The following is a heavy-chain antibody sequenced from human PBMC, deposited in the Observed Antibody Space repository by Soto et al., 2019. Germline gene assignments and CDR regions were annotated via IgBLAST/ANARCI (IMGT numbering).Heavy chain of an antibody. CDR1: GYTFTDYY. CDR3: ASGSSVAFDY. J-gene: IGHJ4*02. V-gene: IGHV1-46*01. D-gene: IGHD2-21*01. CDR2: INPSGGST. Sequence: QVQLVQSGAEVKKPGASVKVSCKASGYTFTDYYLHWVRQAPGQGLEWMGFINPSGGSTTYLQKFQGRVTMTRDTSTGTVYMDLSSLTSEDTAVYYCASGSSVAFDYWGQGTLVTVSS.